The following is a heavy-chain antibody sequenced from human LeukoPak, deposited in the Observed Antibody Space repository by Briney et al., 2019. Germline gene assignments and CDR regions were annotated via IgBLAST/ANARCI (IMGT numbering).Heavy chain of an antibody. J-gene: IGHJ5*02. CDR3: ARARYYYDSSGYLYNWFDP. Sequence: SETLSLTCTLSGDSVSGVYWSWIRPPPGKGLEWVGYVYYSGDTNYNPSLKGRVTISVDTAKNQFSLKLSSVTAADTAVYYCARARYYYDSSGYLYNWFDPWGQGTLVTVSS. CDR1: GDSVSGVY. V-gene: IGHV4-59*02. CDR2: VYYSGDT. D-gene: IGHD3-22*01.